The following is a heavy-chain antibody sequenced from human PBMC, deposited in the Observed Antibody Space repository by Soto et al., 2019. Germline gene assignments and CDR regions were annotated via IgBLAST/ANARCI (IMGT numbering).Heavy chain of an antibody. Sequence: QLQLQESGPGLVKPSETLSLTCTVSGGSISSSSYSWGWVRQPPGKGLEWVGSVQSSGSTYNTPSLKRRLPISVDTSRNQFSLRLSSVTAADTAVYYCAWGVSAAGSAYWGQGIQVTVSS. CDR3: AWGVSAAGSAY. V-gene: IGHV4-39*01. J-gene: IGHJ4*02. D-gene: IGHD6-13*01. CDR2: VQSSGST. CDR1: GGSISSSSYS.